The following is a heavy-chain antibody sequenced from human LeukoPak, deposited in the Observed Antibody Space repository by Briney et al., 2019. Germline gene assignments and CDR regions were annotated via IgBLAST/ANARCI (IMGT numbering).Heavy chain of an antibody. CDR1: GFTFSSFA. V-gene: IGHV3-30*02. J-gene: IGHJ4*02. CDR3: VKDRAGSWSFDY. D-gene: IGHD6-13*01. CDR2: LWYDGSNK. Sequence: PGGSLRLSCAASGFTFSSFAMHWVRQAPGKGLEWVAVLWYDGSNKLYGDSVRGRFTISRDNTKNTLYLQMNSLRAEDTAVYYCVKDRAGSWSFDYWGQGTLVTVSS.